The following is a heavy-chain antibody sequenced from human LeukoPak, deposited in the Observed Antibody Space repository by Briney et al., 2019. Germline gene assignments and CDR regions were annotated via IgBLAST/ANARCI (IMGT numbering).Heavy chain of an antibody. J-gene: IGHJ4*02. CDR1: GGSFSGYY. Sequence: SETLSLTCAVYGGSFSGYYWSWIRQPPGKGLEWIWEINHSGSTNYNPSLKSRVTISVDTSKNQFSLKLSSVTAADTAVYYCAGEYSSSSEDYWGQGTLVTVSS. V-gene: IGHV4-34*01. D-gene: IGHD6-6*01. CDR3: AGEYSSSSEDY. CDR2: INHSGST.